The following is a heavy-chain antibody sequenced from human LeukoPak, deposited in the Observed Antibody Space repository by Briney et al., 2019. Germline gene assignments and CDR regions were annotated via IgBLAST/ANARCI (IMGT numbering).Heavy chain of an antibody. Sequence: QPGGTLRLSCAASGFTFSSYGMSWVRQAPGKGLEWVSAISGSGGSTYYADSVKGRFTISRDNSKNSLYLQMNNLRAEDTAVYYCARDKYGSGSYSWSKRLDSWGQGTLVTVSS. CDR2: ISGSGGST. CDR3: ARDKYGSGSYSWSKRLDS. CDR1: GFTFSSYG. D-gene: IGHD3-10*01. J-gene: IGHJ4*02. V-gene: IGHV3-23*01.